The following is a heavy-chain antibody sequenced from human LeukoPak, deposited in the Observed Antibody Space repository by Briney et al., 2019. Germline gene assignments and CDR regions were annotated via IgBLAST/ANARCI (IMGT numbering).Heavy chain of an antibody. V-gene: IGHV4-39*07. D-gene: IGHD2-8*01. J-gene: IGHJ6*03. CDR1: GGSISSSSYY. CDR3: ARNGHYCLDV. Sequence: PSETLSLTCTVSGGSISSSSYYWGWIRQPPGKGLEWIGSIYYSGSTYYNPSLKSRVTILLDRSTNQLSLKVNSVTAADTAVYYCARNGHYCLDVWGKGTTVTVSS. CDR2: IYYSGST.